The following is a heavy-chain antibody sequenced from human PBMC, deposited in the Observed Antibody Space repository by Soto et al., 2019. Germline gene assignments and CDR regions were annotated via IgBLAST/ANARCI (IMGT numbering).Heavy chain of an antibody. CDR1: GFTFSSYA. CDR2: ISGSGGST. V-gene: IGHV3-23*01. D-gene: IGHD6-13*01. Sequence: EVRLLESGGGLVQPGGSLRLSCAASGFTFSSYAMSWVRQAPGKGLEWVSAISGSGGSTYYADSVKGRFTISRDNSKNTLYLQMNRLRAEDTAGYYCAKVIAAAGTGYWFDPWGQGTLVTVSS. CDR3: AKVIAAAGTGYWFDP. J-gene: IGHJ5*02.